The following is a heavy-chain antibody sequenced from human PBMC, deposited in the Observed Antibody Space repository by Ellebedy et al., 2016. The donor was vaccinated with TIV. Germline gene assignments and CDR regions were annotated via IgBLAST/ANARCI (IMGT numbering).Heavy chain of an antibody. CDR2: IFPGDSDT. CDR3: ARAATYDFWSD. CDR1: EHTFTSYW. J-gene: IGHJ4*02. Sequence: GESLKISCKGSEHTFTSYWIGWVRQMPGKGLEWVGIIFPGDSDTRYSPSFEGQVTISADKSISTAYLQWSSLKASDTALYYCARAATYDFWSDWGQGTLVTVSS. V-gene: IGHV5-51*01. D-gene: IGHD3-3*01.